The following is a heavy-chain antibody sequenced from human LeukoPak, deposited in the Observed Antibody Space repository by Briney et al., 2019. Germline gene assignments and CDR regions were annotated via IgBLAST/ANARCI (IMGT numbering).Heavy chain of an antibody. Sequence: PRASVKVSCKASGYTFTSYGISWVRQAPGQGLEWMGWISAYNGNTNYAQKLQGRVTMTTDTSTSTAYMELRSLRSDDTAVYYCARVQDCSSTSCLTYYYYYMDVWGKGTTVTISS. CDR2: ISAYNGNT. D-gene: IGHD2-2*01. J-gene: IGHJ6*03. CDR1: GYTFTSYG. CDR3: ARVQDCSSTSCLTYYYYYMDV. V-gene: IGHV1-18*01.